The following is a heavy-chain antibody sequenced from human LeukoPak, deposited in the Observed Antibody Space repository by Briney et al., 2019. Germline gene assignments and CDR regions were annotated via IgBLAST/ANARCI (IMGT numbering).Heavy chain of an antibody. CDR3: AKDISFSYGDYSPDY. J-gene: IGHJ4*02. V-gene: IGHV3-30*04. D-gene: IGHD4-17*01. Sequence: GGSLRLSCAASGFPANTYAFHWVRQAPGKGLEWVAVISYDGRNKNYAESVKGRFTISRDNAKNSLYLQMNSLRAEDTALYYCAKDISFSYGDYSPDYWGQGTLVTVSS. CDR1: GFPANTYA. CDR2: ISYDGRNK.